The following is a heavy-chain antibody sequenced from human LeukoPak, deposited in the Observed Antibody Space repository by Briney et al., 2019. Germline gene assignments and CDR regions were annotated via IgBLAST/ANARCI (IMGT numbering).Heavy chain of an antibody. CDR1: GFTFSTYG. J-gene: IGHJ5*02. D-gene: IGHD2-2*01. Sequence: GGSLRLSWAASGFTFSTYGMNWVRQAPGKGLEWVSYVSSSGSGSTIYYADSVKGRFTISRDNADNSLYLQMSSLRAEDTAVYYCARDDCSGNSCAKHSNWFDPWGQGTLVTVSS. CDR3: ARDDCSGNSCAKHSNWFDP. V-gene: IGHV3-48*01. CDR2: VSSSGSGSTI.